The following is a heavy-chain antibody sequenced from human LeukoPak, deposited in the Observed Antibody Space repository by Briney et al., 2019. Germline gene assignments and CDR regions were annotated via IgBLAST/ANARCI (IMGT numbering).Heavy chain of an antibody. Sequence: GESLKISCKASGYTFTSHGISWVRQAPGQGLEWMGWISAYNGNTHYAQKLQGRVTMTTDTSTSTVYMELRSLRSDDTAVYYCAREVWFGELLWLFDYWGQGTLVTVSS. D-gene: IGHD3-10*01. J-gene: IGHJ4*02. CDR2: ISAYNGNT. CDR3: AREVWFGELLWLFDY. V-gene: IGHV1-18*01. CDR1: GYTFTSHG.